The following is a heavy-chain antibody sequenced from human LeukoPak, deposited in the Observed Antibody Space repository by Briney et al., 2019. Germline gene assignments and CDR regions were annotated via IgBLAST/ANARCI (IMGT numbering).Heavy chain of an antibody. V-gene: IGHV3-30*02. CDR1: GFTFSSYG. D-gene: IGHD1-14*01. CDR2: IRYDGSNK. CDR3: AKELIIPGSRTVGFDF. J-gene: IGHJ3*01. Sequence: GGSLRLPCAASGFTFSSYGMHWVRQAPGKGLEWVAFIRYDGSNKDYAESVKGRFTTSRDNTKNTLYLQMNRLRAEDTAIYYCAKELIIPGSRTVGFDFWGQGTTVTVSS.